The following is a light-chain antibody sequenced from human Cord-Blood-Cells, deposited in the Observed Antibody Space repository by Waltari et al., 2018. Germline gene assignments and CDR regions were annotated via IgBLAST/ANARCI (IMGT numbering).Light chain of an antibody. V-gene: IGKV1-39*01. J-gene: IGKJ2*03. CDR3: QQSYSTPYS. CDR2: AAS. Sequence: DIQMTQSPSSLSASVGDRVTITCRASQSISSYLNWYQQKPGKAPKLLIYAASSLQSGVPSRFSGSGSGTDFTLTISSLQPEDFATCYGQQSYSTPYSFGQATKPEI. CDR1: QSISSY.